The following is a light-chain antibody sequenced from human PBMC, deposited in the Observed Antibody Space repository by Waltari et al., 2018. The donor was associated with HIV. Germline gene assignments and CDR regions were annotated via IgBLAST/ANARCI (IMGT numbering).Light chain of an antibody. CDR2: GAS. CDR1: HSAYTN. Sequence: EIVMTQSPATLSVSPGERATLSCRASHSAYTNLAWYQQKPGQAPRLLIYGASTRATGIPARFSGSGSGTEFTLTISSLQSEDSAVYYCQQYNNWPLFTFGPGTKVDMK. V-gene: IGKV3-15*01. J-gene: IGKJ3*01. CDR3: QQYNNWPLFT.